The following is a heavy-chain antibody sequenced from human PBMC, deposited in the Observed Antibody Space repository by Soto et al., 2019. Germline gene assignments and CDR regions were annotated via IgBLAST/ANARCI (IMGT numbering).Heavy chain of an antibody. J-gene: IGHJ3*02. Sequence: LRLSCAASGFTFSSYAMHWVRQAPGKGLEGVAVISYDGSNKYYADSAKGRFSFSRDNSKTALYLQMNNLRAEATPGAFGASDRTDAFDIWGHGTMVTVSS. CDR3: ASDRTDAFDI. CDR2: ISYDGSNK. V-gene: IGHV3-30-3*01. CDR1: GFTFSSYA.